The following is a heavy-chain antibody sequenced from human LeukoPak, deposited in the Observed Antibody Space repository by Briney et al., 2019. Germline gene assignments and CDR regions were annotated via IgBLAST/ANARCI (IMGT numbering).Heavy chain of an antibody. Sequence: GGSQRLSCAASGFTFSDHYMSWIRQAPGKGLEWVSYISSSGSTIYYADSMTGSFTISRDNAKNSLYLQMNRLRAEDTAVYYCAREGAFRHPTESLYYYDYMDVWGKGTTVTVSS. V-gene: IGHV3-11*04. J-gene: IGHJ6*03. CDR1: GFTFSDHY. CDR3: AREGAFRHPTESLYYYDYMDV. D-gene: IGHD2/OR15-2a*01. CDR2: ISSSGSTI.